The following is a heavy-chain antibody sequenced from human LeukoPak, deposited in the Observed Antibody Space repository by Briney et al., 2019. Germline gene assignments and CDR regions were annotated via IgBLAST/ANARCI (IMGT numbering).Heavy chain of an antibody. CDR1: GYTFTSYG. Sequence: ASVKVSCKASGYTFTSYGISWVRQAPGQGLEWMGWISAYNGNTNYAQKLQGRVTMTTDTSTSTAYMELRSLTSDDTAVYYCARVEYAGSWYVLDYWGQGTLVTVSS. D-gene: IGHD6-13*01. CDR3: ARVEYAGSWYVLDY. J-gene: IGHJ4*02. CDR2: ISAYNGNT. V-gene: IGHV1-18*01.